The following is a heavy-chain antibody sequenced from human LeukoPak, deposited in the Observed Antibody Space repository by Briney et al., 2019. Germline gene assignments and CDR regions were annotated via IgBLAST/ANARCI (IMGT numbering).Heavy chain of an antibody. Sequence: GGPLRLSCAASGFALSSHWMTWVRQVPGRGPEWVANVNRDGSETYYLDSVKGRFTISKDNAKNSLYLQMNSLRAEDTALYHCARNNGMDVWGQGTTVIVSS. CDR1: GFALSSHW. J-gene: IGHJ6*02. CDR2: VNRDGSET. V-gene: IGHV3-7*03. CDR3: ARNNGMDV.